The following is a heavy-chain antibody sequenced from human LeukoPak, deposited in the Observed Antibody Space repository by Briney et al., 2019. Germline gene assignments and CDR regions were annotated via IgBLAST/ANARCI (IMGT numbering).Heavy chain of an antibody. J-gene: IGHJ4*02. Sequence: GGSLRLSCAASGFTFGAYTINWVRQAPGKGLEWVSCIFSRSESILYADSVKGRFTISRDNAKNLLYLQMGSLRVEDTAVYYCARDFFHSSESRPFDYWGQGTLVTVSS. CDR3: ARDFFHSSESRPFDY. V-gene: IGHV3-21*06. D-gene: IGHD3-22*01. CDR1: GFTFGAYT. CDR2: IFSRSESI.